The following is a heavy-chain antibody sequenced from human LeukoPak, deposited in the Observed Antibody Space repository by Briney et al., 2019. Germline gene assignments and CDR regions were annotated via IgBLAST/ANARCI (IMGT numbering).Heavy chain of an antibody. CDR2: ISYDGSNK. Sequence: PGRSLRLSCAASGFTFSSYGMHWVRQAPGKGLEWVAVISYDGSNKYYADSVKGRFTISRDNSKNTLYLQMSSLRAEDTAVYYCAKELVTATRKVSYEFDYWGQGTLVTVSS. J-gene: IGHJ4*02. CDR3: AKELVTATRKVSYEFDY. V-gene: IGHV3-30*18. D-gene: IGHD2-15*01. CDR1: GFTFSSYG.